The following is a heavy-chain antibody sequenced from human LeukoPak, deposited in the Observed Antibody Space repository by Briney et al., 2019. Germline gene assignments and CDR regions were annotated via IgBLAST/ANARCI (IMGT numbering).Heavy chain of an antibody. CDR3: AKRGGGVSNFDY. CDR2: IWYDGSNK. CDR1: GMTFSSFG. V-gene: IGHV3-30*02. J-gene: IGHJ4*02. D-gene: IGHD3-16*01. Sequence: PGGSLRLSCAASGMTFSSFGMHWVRQAPGKGLEWVAFIWYDGSNKYYADSVKGRFTISRDNSKNTLYLQMNRLRAEDTAVYYCAKRGGGVSNFDYWGQGTLVTVSS.